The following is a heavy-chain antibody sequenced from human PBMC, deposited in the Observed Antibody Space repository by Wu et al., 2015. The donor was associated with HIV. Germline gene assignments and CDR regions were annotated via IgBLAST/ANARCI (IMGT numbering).Heavy chain of an antibody. CDR3: AREKQGGYGSGTSKQGGGLDV. CDR1: GYTFTSYY. V-gene: IGHV1-46*01. CDR2: INPNRGGT. J-gene: IGHJ6*02. Sequence: QVQLVQSGAEVKKPGASVKVSCKASGYTFTSYYMHWVRQAPGHGLEWLGRINPINPNRGGTNYAQKFQGRVIMTRDTSTSTVYMELRSLRSEDTAVYYCAREKQGGYGSGTSKQGGGLDVWGQGTMVIVSS. D-gene: IGHD3-10*01.